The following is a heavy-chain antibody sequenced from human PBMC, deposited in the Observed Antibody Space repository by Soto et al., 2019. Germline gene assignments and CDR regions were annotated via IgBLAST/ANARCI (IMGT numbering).Heavy chain of an antibody. J-gene: IGHJ1*01. CDR1: GFTFSYYG. D-gene: IGHD5-18*01. CDR2: INGIDDRT. Sequence: EVQLLESGGGLVQSGGSLRLSCAASGFTFSYYGMSWVRQAPGKGLEWVSLINGIDDRTYYADSVKGRFTISRDNSKNTLYLQMNSLRAEDTAVYYCVRTAMIMDWGQGTLVTVSS. CDR3: VRTAMIMD. V-gene: IGHV3-23*01.